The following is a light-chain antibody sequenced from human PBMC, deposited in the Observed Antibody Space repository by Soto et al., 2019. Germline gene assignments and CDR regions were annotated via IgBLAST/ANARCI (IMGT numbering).Light chain of an antibody. CDR1: RDIGSD. Sequence: TQSPSTLSASVGDRITITCRASRDIGSDLSWYQQKPGQAPRLLIYGASNRATGIPDRFSGSGSGTDFTLTISRLEPEDFAVYYCQQYGSSPWTFGQGSMVDVK. CDR3: QQYGSSPWT. CDR2: GAS. J-gene: IGKJ1*01. V-gene: IGKV3-20*01.